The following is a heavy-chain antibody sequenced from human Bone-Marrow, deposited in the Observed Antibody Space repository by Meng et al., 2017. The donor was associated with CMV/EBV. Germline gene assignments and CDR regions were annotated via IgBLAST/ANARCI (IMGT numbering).Heavy chain of an antibody. CDR2: ISDDGSRG. CDR1: EFNVSDFP. V-gene: IGHV3-30-3*01. Sequence: CAGSEFNVSDFPMHWGRQAPGKGLGWVAVISDDGSRGYTADSVKGRFTISRDNSKNTLYLQMNSLRVEDTAVYYCARAALGDYRYFQDWGQGTLVTVSS. D-gene: IGHD4-17*01. J-gene: IGHJ1*01. CDR3: ARAALGDYRYFQD.